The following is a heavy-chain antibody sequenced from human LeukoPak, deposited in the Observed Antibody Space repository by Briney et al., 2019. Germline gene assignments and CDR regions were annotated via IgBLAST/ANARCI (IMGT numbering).Heavy chain of an antibody. D-gene: IGHD3-22*01. CDR2: ISSNGGST. V-gene: IGHV3-64*01. CDR3: ARFLGGYYYDSSGYIDY. Sequence: GGSLRLSCAASGFTFSSYAMHWVRQAPGKGLEYVSAISSNGGSTYYANSVKGRFTISRDNSKNTLYLQMGSLRAEDMAVYYCARFLGGYYYDSSGYIDYWGQGTLVTVSS. CDR1: GFTFSSYA. J-gene: IGHJ4*02.